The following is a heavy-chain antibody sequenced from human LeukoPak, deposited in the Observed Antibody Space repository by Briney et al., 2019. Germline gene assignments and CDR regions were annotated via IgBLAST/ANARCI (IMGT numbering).Heavy chain of an antibody. J-gene: IGHJ4*02. Sequence: GGSLRLSCAASGFTFSSYSMNWVRQAPGKGLEWVSSISSSSSYIYYADSVKGRFTISRDNAKNSLYMQMNSLRAEDTDVYYCARDDYYGSGSYYFDYWGQGTLVTVSS. CDR1: GFTFSSYS. V-gene: IGHV3-21*01. CDR3: ARDDYYGSGSYYFDY. D-gene: IGHD3-10*01. CDR2: ISSSSSYI.